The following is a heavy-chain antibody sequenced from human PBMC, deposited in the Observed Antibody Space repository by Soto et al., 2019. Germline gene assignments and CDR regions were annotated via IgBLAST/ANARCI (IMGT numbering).Heavy chain of an antibody. D-gene: IGHD1-26*01. J-gene: IGHJ4*02. Sequence: QVQLVESGGGVVQPGRSLRLSCAASGFTFSSYAMHWVRQAPGKGLEWVAVISYDGSNKYYADSVKGRFTISRDNSKNTLYLQMNSLRAEDTAVYYCAREGWEHPGELTYWGQGTLVTVSS. CDR3: AREGWEHPGELTY. CDR1: GFTFSSYA. CDR2: ISYDGSNK. V-gene: IGHV3-30-3*01.